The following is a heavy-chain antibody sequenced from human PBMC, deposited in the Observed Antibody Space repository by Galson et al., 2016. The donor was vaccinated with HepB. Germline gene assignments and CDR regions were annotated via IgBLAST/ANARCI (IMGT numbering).Heavy chain of an antibody. CDR3: VRTGSGSYSAY. V-gene: IGHV3-69-1*02. J-gene: IGHJ4*02. D-gene: IGHD3-10*01. Sequence: SLRLSCAASGFTFKNYEMNWVRQAPGKGLGWVSAITGGSSIFYADSVRGRFTTSRDNARNSLFLEMNSLRAEDTALYYCVRTGSGSYSAYWGQGTLVTVSS. CDR1: GFTFKNYE. CDR2: ITGGSSI.